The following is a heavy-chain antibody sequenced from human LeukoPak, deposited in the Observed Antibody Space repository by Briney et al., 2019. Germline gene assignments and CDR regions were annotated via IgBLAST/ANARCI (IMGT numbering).Heavy chain of an antibody. CDR2: MNPNSGNT. V-gene: IGHV1-8*01. CDR1: GYTFTSYD. CDR3: ARRLRMGRYDFWSGPSTDY. J-gene: IGHJ4*02. D-gene: IGHD3-3*01. Sequence: GASVKVSCKASGYTFTSYDIHWVRQATGQGLEWMGWMNPNSGNTGYAQKFQGRVTMTRNTSISTAYMELSSLRSEDTAVYYCARRLRMGRYDFWSGPSTDYWGQGTLVTVSS.